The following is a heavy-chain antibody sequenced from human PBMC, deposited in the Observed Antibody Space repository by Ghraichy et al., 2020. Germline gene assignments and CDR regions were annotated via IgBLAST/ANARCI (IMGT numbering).Heavy chain of an antibody. CDR3: AKEYGSGSYYNDY. Sequence: GGSLRLSCVASGFSFSSYAMSWVRQAPGKGLEWVSAISASGGSTYYADSVKGRFTISRDNSKNTLYLQMNSLRAEDTAVYYCAKEYGSGSYYNDYWGKGTLVTVSS. J-gene: IGHJ4*02. CDR2: ISASGGST. D-gene: IGHD3-10*01. V-gene: IGHV3-23*01. CDR1: GFSFSSYA.